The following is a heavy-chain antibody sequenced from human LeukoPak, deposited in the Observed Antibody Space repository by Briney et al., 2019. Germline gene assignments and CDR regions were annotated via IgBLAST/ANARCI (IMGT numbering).Heavy chain of an antibody. J-gene: IGHJ4*02. D-gene: IGHD5-18*01. CDR3: ARDSAADTAMVTGD. CDR1: GYTFTGYY. CDR2: INPNSGGT. V-gene: IGHV1-2*02. Sequence: ASVKVSCKASGYTFTGYYMHWVRQAPGQGLEWMGWINPNSGGTNYARKFQGRVTMTRDTSISTAYMELSRLRSDDTAVYYCARDSAADTAMVTGDWGQGTLVTVSS.